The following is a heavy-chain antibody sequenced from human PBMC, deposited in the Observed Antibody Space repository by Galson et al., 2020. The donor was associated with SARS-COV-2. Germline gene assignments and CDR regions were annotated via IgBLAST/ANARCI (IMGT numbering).Heavy chain of an antibody. V-gene: IGHV3-48*02. J-gene: IGHJ6*02. CDR2: MTTSGSTI. CDR1: GFTFSDYS. Sequence: GGSLLSCAASGFTFSDYSMNWVRQAPGKGLEWISYMTTSGSTIYYADSVKGRFTISRDNAKNSLYLQMNSLRDEDTAVYYCANYDSRGGMHVWGQGTTVTVSS. CDR3: ANYDSRGGMHV. D-gene: IGHD3-22*01.